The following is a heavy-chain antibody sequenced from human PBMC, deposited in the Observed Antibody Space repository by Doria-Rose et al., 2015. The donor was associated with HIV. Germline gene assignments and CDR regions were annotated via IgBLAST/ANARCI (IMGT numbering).Heavy chain of an antibody. CDR3: ARVLSGTYDY. J-gene: IGHJ4*02. V-gene: IGHV4-59*01. D-gene: IGHD1-26*01. CDR2: ILYTGST. Sequence: QVQLQESGPGLVKPSETLSLTCSVSGGSISHYYWNWIRQTPGQGLEYIGDILYTGSTNYSPSLKSRVSISIDTSKNKFSLRLSSVTAADTAVYYCARVLSGTYDYWGQGTLVTVSS. CDR1: GGSISHYY.